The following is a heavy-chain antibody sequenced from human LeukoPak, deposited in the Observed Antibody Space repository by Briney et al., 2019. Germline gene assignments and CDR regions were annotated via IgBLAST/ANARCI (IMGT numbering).Heavy chain of an antibody. CDR2: ISTSSIYI. J-gene: IGHJ3*02. Sequence: GGSLRLSCAASGFTFSNYNMNWVRQAPGKGLEWVSSISTSSIYIYYADSVKGRFTISRNSARNSLYLQMNSLRAEDTAVYYCARCWGSGSYLFDAFDIWGQGTMVTVSS. CDR1: GFTFSNYN. V-gene: IGHV3-21*01. D-gene: IGHD1-26*01. CDR3: ARCWGSGSYLFDAFDI.